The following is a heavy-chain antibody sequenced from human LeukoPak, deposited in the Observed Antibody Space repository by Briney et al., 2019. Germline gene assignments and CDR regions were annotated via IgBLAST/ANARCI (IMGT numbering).Heavy chain of an antibody. J-gene: IGHJ4*02. CDR1: GFTFSTYS. CDR3: ARKDYGGNASSY. V-gene: IGHV3-21*01. CDR2: ISSSSTYI. Sequence: PGGSLRLSCAASGFTFSTYSMNWVRQAPGKGLEWVSFISSSSTYIYYADSVRGRFTISRDNAKNSLYLQMNSLRAEDTAVYYCARKDYGGNASSYWGQGTLVTVSS. D-gene: IGHD4-23*01.